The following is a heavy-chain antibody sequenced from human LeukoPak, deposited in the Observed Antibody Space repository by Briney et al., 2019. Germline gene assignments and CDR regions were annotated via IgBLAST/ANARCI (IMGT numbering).Heavy chain of an antibody. CDR1: GFTFSSYW. Sequence: GGSLRLSCAASGFTFSSYWMSWVRQAPGKGLEWVANIKEDESEKYYVDSVKGRFTIFRDNAKNSLYLQMSSLRAEDTAVYYCARPVASGATLDWYFDLWGRGTLVTVSS. D-gene: IGHD4-23*01. CDR3: ARPVASGATLDWYFDL. V-gene: IGHV3-7*01. CDR2: IKEDESEK. J-gene: IGHJ2*01.